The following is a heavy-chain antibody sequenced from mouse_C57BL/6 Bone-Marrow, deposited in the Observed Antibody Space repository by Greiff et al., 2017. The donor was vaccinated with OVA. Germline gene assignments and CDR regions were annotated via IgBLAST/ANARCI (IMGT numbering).Heavy chain of an antibody. V-gene: IGHV5-17*01. CDR2: ISSGSSTI. D-gene: IGHD4-1*01. Sequence: EVQLVESGGGLVKPGGSLKLSCAASGFTFSDYGMHWVRQAPEKGLEWVAYISSGSSTIYYADTVKGRFTISRDNAKNTLFLQMTSLRSEDTAMYYCARGNWVDYWGQGTTLTVSS. CDR1: GFTFSDYG. CDR3: ARGNWVDY. J-gene: IGHJ2*01.